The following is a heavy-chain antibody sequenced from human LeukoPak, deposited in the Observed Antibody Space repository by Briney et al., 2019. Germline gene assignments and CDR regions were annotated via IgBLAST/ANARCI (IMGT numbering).Heavy chain of an antibody. CDR2: IYYSGST. V-gene: IGHV4-59*01. Sequence: SETLSLTCTVSGGSISSYYWSWIRQPPGKGLEWIGYIYYSGSTNYNPSLKSRVTISVDTSKNQFSLKLSSVTAADTAVYYCASHCSSTSCYKGRVWFDPWGQGTLDTVSS. D-gene: IGHD2-2*02. CDR3: ASHCSSTSCYKGRVWFDP. J-gene: IGHJ5*02. CDR1: GGSISSYY.